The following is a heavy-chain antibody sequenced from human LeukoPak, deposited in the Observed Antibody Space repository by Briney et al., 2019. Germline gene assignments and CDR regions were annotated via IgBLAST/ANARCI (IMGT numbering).Heavy chain of an antibody. D-gene: IGHD3-22*01. J-gene: IGHJ4*02. CDR2: ISWNSGSI. CDR3: ARTRSSGYLTSEY. Sequence: GGSLRLSCAASGFTFDDYAMHWVRQAPGKGLEWVSGISWNSGSIGYADSVKGRFTISRDNTKNSLYLQMNGLRAEDTAVYYCARTRSSGYLTSEYWGQGILVTVSS. V-gene: IGHV3-9*01. CDR1: GFTFDDYA.